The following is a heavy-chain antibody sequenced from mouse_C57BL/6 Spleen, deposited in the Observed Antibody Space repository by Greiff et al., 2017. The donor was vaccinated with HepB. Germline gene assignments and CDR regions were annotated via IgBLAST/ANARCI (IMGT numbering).Heavy chain of an antibody. CDR2: INPSSGYT. Sequence: VQLQESGAELAKPGASVKLSCKASGYTFTSYWMHWVKQRPGQGLEWIGYINPSSGYTKYNQKFKDKATLTADKSSSTAYMQLSSLTYEDSAVYYCARLRNDGYYEDYYAMDYWGQGTSVTVSS. J-gene: IGHJ4*01. V-gene: IGHV1-7*01. CDR3: ARLRNDGYYEDYYAMDY. CDR1: GYTFTSYW. D-gene: IGHD2-3*01.